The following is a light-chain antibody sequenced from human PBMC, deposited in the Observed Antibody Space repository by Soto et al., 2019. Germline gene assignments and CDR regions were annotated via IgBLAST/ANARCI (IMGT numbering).Light chain of an antibody. CDR3: FSFTSDWTHV. CDR2: EVS. CDR1: SSDIGAYNY. Sequence: QSVLTQPASVSWSPGQSITISCTGSSSDIGAYNYVSWFQQYPGKAPKLIISEVSNRPSGVSNRFSGSKSGTAASLTISGLQTEDEADYFCFSFTSDWTHVFGTGTKATVL. V-gene: IGLV2-14*01. J-gene: IGLJ1*01.